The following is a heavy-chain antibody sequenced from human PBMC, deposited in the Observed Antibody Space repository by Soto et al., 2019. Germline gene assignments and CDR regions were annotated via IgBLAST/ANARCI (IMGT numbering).Heavy chain of an antibody. CDR1: GFTFSNNV. D-gene: IGHD2-8*01. Sequence: EVQLLESGGGLVQPGGSLRLSCAASGFTFSNNVMNWVRQAPGKGLEWVSGINDNGGDTYYADSVKGRCTISRDNSKNPLYLQMNSLRAEDTAVYYCAKEVYGAARGAMDVWGSGTRVTFSS. J-gene: IGHJ6*04. CDR2: INDNGGDT. CDR3: AKEVYGAARGAMDV. V-gene: IGHV3-23*01.